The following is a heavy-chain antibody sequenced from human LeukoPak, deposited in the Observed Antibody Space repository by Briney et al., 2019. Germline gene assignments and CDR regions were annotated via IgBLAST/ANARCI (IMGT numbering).Heavy chain of an antibody. CDR3: ARDDTAVAGTELDY. CDR1: GFTFSDYY. J-gene: IGHJ4*02. CDR2: ISSCGSTI. V-gene: IGHV3-11*04. D-gene: IGHD6-19*01. Sequence: GGSLRLSCAASGFTFSDYYMSWIRQAPGKGLEWVSYISSCGSTIYYADSVKGRFTISRDNAKNSLYLQMNSLRAEDTAVYYCARDDTAVAGTELDYWGQGTLVTVSS.